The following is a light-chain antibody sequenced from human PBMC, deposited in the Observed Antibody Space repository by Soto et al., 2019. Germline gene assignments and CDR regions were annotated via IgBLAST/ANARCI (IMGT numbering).Light chain of an antibody. Sequence: QFALTQPRSVSGSPGQSVTISCTGTSSDVGGYNYVSWYQQHPGKAPKLMIYDVSKRPSGVPDRFSGSNSGNTASLTISGLQAEDEADYYCCSYAGSYTFGVFGTGTKVTVL. J-gene: IGLJ1*01. CDR2: DVS. CDR1: SSDVGGYNY. V-gene: IGLV2-11*01. CDR3: CSYAGSYTFGV.